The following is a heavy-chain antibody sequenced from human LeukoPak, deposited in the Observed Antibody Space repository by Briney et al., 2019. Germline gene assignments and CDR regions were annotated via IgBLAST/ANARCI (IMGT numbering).Heavy chain of an antibody. J-gene: IGHJ5*02. CDR3: AREGRAAADTNWFDP. V-gene: IGHV1-2*02. D-gene: IGHD6-13*01. CDR1: GYTFTDYY. CDR2: INANSCDT. Sequence: ASLKLSCTASGYTFTDYYIHWVRQAPGQGLDWISSINANSCDTTYAQKFKGRVTMTRDSSISIAYMELRRLRSDGTAVYYCAREGRAAADTNWFDPWGQGTLVTV.